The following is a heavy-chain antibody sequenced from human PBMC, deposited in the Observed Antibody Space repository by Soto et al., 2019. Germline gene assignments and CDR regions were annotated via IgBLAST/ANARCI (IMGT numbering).Heavy chain of an antibody. CDR3: AREKGGGGGSGWANWFDP. CDR2: TYYRSKWYN. V-gene: IGHV6-1*01. Sequence: SQTLSLTCAISGDSVSSNSAAWNWIRQSPSRGLEWLGRTYYRSKWYNDYAVSVKSRITINPDTSKNQFSLQLNSVTPEDTAVYYCAREKGGGGGSGWANWFDPWGQGTLVTVSS. D-gene: IGHD6-19*01. CDR1: GDSVSSNSAA. J-gene: IGHJ5*02.